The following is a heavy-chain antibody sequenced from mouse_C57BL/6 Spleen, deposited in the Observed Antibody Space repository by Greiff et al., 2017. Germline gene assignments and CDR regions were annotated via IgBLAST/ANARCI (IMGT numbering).Heavy chain of an antibody. V-gene: IGHV1-55*01. CDR1: GYTFTSYW. Sequence: QVQLQQPGAELVKPGASVKMSCKASGYTFTSYWITWVKQRPGQGLEWIGDIYPGSGSTNYNEKFKGKATLTVDTSSSPAYMQLSSLTSEDSAVYYCARGGITTVEHAMDYWGQGTSVTVSS. CDR3: ARGGITTVEHAMDY. D-gene: IGHD1-1*01. J-gene: IGHJ4*01. CDR2: IYPGSGST.